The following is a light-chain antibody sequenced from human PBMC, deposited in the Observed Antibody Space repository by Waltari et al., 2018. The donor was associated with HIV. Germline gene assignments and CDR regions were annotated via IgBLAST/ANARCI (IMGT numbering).Light chain of an antibody. CDR1: QSISDF. V-gene: IGKV1-39*01. CDR2: SAS. Sequence: DIQMTQSPSPLSAPVGDRVTITCRASQSISDFLNWYQQKPGKAPQLLISSASTLQSGVPSRFSGSGSGTDFTLTINSLQPEDFATYYCQQSDSIPYTFGQGTKLDIK. J-gene: IGKJ2*01. CDR3: QQSDSIPYT.